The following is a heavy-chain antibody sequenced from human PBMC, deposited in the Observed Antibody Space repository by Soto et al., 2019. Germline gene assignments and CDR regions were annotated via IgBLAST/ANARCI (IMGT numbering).Heavy chain of an antibody. V-gene: IGHV1-69*02. Sequence: QVQLVQSGAEVKRPGSSVKVSCKASGDTFAFHSINWVRQAPGLGLEWIGRINPILSMSNYAQRFQGRVTMTADKSTSTAYMVLSSLRSEDTAIYYCATSYGSGYRAFDYWGQGALCTVSS. CDR2: INPILSMS. J-gene: IGHJ4*02. CDR1: GDTFAFHS. CDR3: ATSYGSGYRAFDY. D-gene: IGHD3-10*01.